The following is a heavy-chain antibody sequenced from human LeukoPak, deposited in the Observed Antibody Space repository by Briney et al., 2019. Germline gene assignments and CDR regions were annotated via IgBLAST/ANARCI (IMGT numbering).Heavy chain of an antibody. D-gene: IGHD4-23*01. CDR3: ARVGGGNSNTRWYFDL. J-gene: IGHJ2*01. CDR1: GGSISSSSYY. CDR2: IYYSGST. Sequence: SETLSLTCTVSGGSISSSSYYWGWIRQPPGKGLEWIGSIYYSGSTYYNPSLKSRVTISVDTSKNQFSLKLSSVTAADTAVYYCARVGGGNSNTRWYFDLWGRGTLVTVSS. V-gene: IGHV4-39*07.